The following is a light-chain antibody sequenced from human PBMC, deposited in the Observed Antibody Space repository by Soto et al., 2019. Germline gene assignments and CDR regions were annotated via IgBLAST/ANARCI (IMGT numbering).Light chain of an antibody. CDR3: QEYNSYSGT. CDR2: AAS. CDR1: QTIMTY. J-gene: IGKJ1*01. Sequence: DIQMTQSPSSLSASVGDEVTITCRASQTIMTYLNWYQLKPGKPPRLLIYAASSLQSGVPSRFSGSGSGTEFTLSISSLQPDDFAIYYCQEYNSYSGTFGPGTKVDIK. V-gene: IGKV1-39*01.